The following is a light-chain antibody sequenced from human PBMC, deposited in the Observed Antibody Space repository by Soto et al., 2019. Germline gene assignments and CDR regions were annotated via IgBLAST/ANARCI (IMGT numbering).Light chain of an antibody. Sequence: QSALTQPASVSGSPGQSITFSCTGSSSDIGGYNSVSWYQQHPGRAPKLLIYDVNNRPSGVSNRFSGSKSGNTASLSISGLQADDEADYYCSSYTSSDTLVFGGGTKVTVL. CDR3: SSYTSSDTLV. J-gene: IGLJ2*01. CDR2: DVN. V-gene: IGLV2-14*01. CDR1: SSDIGGYNS.